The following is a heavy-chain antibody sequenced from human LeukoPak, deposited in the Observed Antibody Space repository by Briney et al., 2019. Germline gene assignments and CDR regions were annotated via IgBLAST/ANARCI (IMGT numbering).Heavy chain of an antibody. Sequence: GGSLRLSCAASGFTVSSSYMSWVRQAPGKGPEWVSVIYSGGSTYYADSVKGRFTISRDNSKNTLYLQMNSLRAEDTAVYYCARDRDCSGGSCYGYWGQGTLVTVSS. CDR1: GFTVSSSY. D-gene: IGHD2-15*01. J-gene: IGHJ4*02. CDR3: ARDRDCSGGSCYGY. V-gene: IGHV3-66*01. CDR2: IYSGGST.